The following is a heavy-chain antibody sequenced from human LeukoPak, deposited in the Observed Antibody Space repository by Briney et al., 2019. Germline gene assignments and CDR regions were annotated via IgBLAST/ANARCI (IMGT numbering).Heavy chain of an antibody. D-gene: IGHD3-3*01. J-gene: IGHJ6*02. Sequence: SETLPLTCTVSGGSISSGGYYWSWIRQHPGKGLEWIGYIYYSGSTNYNPSLKSRVTISVDTSKNQFSLKLSSVTAADTAVYYCAREREYYDFWSGYWVDYYYGMDVWGQGTTVTVSS. CDR3: AREREYYDFWSGYWVDYYYGMDV. CDR1: GGSISSGGYY. CDR2: IYYSGST. V-gene: IGHV4-61*08.